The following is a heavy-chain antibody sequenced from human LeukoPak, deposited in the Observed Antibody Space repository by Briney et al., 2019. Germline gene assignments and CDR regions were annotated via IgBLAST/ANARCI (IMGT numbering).Heavy chain of an antibody. CDR2: LFYSGGTNT. V-gene: IGHV4-59*08. J-gene: IGHJ4*02. CDR1: GGSISSYY. CDR3: ARNSGWLSGTGH. D-gene: IGHD6-19*01. Sequence: KSSETLSLTCTVSGGSISSYYWSWIRQSPGKGLEWIGYLFYSGGTNTNYNPSLKSRVTMSVDRSRNQFFLTVTSVTAADTAVYYCARNSGWLSGTGHWGKGTLVTVSS.